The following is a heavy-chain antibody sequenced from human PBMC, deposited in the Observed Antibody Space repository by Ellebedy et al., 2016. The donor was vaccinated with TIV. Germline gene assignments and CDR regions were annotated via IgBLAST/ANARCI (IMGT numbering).Heavy chain of an antibody. CDR3: ARVDCSSTSCRYYYYGMDV. CDR2: ISSSSSTI. CDR1: GFTFSSYS. V-gene: IGHV3-48*01. Sequence: GESLKISCAASGFTFSSYSMNWVRQAPGKGLEWVSYISSSSSTIYYADSVKGRFTISRDNAKNSLYLQMNSLRAEDTAVYYCARVDCSSTSCRYYYYGMDVWGQGTTVTVSS. J-gene: IGHJ6*02. D-gene: IGHD2-2*01.